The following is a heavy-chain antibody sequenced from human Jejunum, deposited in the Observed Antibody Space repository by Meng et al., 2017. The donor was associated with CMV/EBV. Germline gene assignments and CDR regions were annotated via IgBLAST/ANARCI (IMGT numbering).Heavy chain of an antibody. CDR2: VFYTGST. D-gene: IGHD3-16*02. Sequence: TVSGGSFSDYYWPSFRQFPGKGLEWIGYVFYTGSTNYNPSLESRVSMSVDTSKKQFSLTLSAVTAADTAVYYCASHRYSAGYYSDYWAQGTLVTVSS. CDR1: GGSFSDYY. V-gene: IGHV4-59*13. J-gene: IGHJ4*02. CDR3: ASHRYSAGYYSDY.